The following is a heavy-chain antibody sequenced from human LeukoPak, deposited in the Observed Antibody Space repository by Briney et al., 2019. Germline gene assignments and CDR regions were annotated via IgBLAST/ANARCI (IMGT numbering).Heavy chain of an antibody. CDR2: IYPGDSDT. Sequence: GESLKISWVGSGYSFTSYWIGWVRQMPGKWLEWMGIIYPGDSDTRYSPYFQGQVTISADKPISTAYLQWSSLKASDTAMYYCATGYGSGRGAFDIWGQGTMVTVSS. J-gene: IGHJ3*02. D-gene: IGHD6-19*01. CDR3: ATGYGSGRGAFDI. V-gene: IGHV5-51*04. CDR1: GYSFTSYW.